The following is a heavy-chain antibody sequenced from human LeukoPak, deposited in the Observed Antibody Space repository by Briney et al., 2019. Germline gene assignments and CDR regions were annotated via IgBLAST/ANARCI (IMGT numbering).Heavy chain of an antibody. CDR1: GGSISSSKY. CDR3: ARHGGYRFDF. J-gene: IGHJ4*02. CDR2: ISLWGST. V-gene: IGHV4-4*02. D-gene: IGHD3-16*01. Sequence: SETLSLTCAVSGGSISSSKYWTWVRQPPGMGLEWIGQISLWGSTSYNPSLNRRVTISIDKSRNQFSLTLNFVTAADTAFYYFARHGGYRFDFWGQGALVTVSS.